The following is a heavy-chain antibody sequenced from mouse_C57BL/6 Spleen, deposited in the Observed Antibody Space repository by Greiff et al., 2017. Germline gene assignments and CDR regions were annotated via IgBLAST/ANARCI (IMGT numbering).Heavy chain of an antibody. Sequence: QVQLQQSGAELARPGASVKLSCKASGYTFTSYGISWVKQRTGQGLEWIGEIYPRSGNTYYNEKFKGKATLTADKSSSTAYMELRSLTSEDSAVYFCAREEITGWNIGVRGTGSTVTVSS. CDR1: GYTFTSYG. CDR3: AREEITGWNIGV. D-gene: IGHD1-1*02. V-gene: IGHV1-81*01. J-gene: IGHJ1*03. CDR2: IYPRSGNT.